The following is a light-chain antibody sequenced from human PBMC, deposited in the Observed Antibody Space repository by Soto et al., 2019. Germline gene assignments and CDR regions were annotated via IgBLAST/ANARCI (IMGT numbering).Light chain of an antibody. V-gene: IGKV3-20*01. CDR1: QSVNNNY. CDR3: QQFGDSSYT. Sequence: EIVLTQSPGTLSLSPGERATLSCRASQSVNNNYLAWYQQKPGQAPRPLILGASSRATGIPDRFSGSGSGTDFTLTISRLEPEDFAVYYCQQFGDSSYTFGQGTKVDIK. J-gene: IGKJ2*01. CDR2: GAS.